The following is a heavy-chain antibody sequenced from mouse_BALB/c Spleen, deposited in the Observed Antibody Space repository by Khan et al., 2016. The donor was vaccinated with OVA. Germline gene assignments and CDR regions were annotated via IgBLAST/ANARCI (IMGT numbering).Heavy chain of an antibody. V-gene: IGHV1S81*02. CDR3: SITGYGNPFAY. Sequence: QVQLQQSGAELVKPGASVKLSCKASGYTFTSYYMYWVKQRPGQSLAWIGGINPNHDYSHFNETFKSKATLTVDKSSSTAFLHISSLTAEDSAVYYCSITGYGNPFAYWGQGTLVTVSA. CDR1: GYTFTSYY. J-gene: IGHJ3*01. CDR2: INPNHDYS. D-gene: IGHD2-10*02.